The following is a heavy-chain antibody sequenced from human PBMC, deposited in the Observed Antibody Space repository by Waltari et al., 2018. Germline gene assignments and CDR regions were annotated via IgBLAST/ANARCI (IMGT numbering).Heavy chain of an antibody. V-gene: IGHV1-18*01. CDR1: GYTFTSYG. CDR3: AGVGTWGLTGYYIGGYFDY. Sequence: QVQLVQSGAEVKKPGASVKVSCKASGYTFTSYGISWVRQAPGQGLEWMGWISAYNGNTNYAQKLQGRVTMTTATSTSIANMELRSLRSDDTAVYYWAGVGTWGLTGYYIGGYFDYWGQGTLVTVSS. CDR2: ISAYNGNT. D-gene: IGHD3-9*01. J-gene: IGHJ4*02.